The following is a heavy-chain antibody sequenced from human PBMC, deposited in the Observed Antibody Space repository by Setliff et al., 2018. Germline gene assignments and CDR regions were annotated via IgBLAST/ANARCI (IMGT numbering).Heavy chain of an antibody. CDR3: ARDGGDGYGVDAYAGGGFDI. Sequence: SETLSLTCAAYGGTFSDYYWTWIRQPPGKGLEWVGEINHRGSTNYNPSLKSRVTISVDTSNNQFSLKLTSVTAADTAVYYCARDGGDGYGVDAYAGGGFDIWGQGTMVTVSS. V-gene: IGHV4-34*01. CDR2: INHRGST. CDR1: GGTFSDYY. J-gene: IGHJ3*02. D-gene: IGHD4-17*01.